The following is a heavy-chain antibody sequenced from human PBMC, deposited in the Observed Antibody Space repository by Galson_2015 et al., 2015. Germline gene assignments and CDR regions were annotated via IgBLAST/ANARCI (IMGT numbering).Heavy chain of an antibody. CDR1: GFTFSSYW. CDR2: IKGDGSSI. J-gene: IGHJ4*02. D-gene: IGHD6-19*01. Sequence: SLRLSCAASGFTFSSYWMHWVRQVSGKGLMWVSRIKGDGSSIIYADSVKGRFTISRDNTKNTVWLQMNSLRVEDTAVYYCARDPVDGSGHFDYWGQGTLVTVSS. CDR3: ARDPVDGSGHFDY. V-gene: IGHV3-74*01.